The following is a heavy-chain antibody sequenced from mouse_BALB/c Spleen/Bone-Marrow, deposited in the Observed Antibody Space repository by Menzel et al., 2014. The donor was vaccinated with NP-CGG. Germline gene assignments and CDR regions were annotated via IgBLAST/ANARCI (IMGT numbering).Heavy chain of an antibody. CDR3: ARGGMYYGRDY. CDR2: ISNGGGST. V-gene: IGHV5-12*02. J-gene: IGHJ4*01. Sequence: EVKVVDSGGGLVQPGGSLKLSCATSGFTFSDYYMYWVRQTPEKRLEWVAYISNGGGSTYYPDTVKGRFTISRDNAKNTLSMQMSRLKSEDRAVYYCARGGMYYGRDYWGQGTSVTVSS. CDR1: GFTFSDYY.